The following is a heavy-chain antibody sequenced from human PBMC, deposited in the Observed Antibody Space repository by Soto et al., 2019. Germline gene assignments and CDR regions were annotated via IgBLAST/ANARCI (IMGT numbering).Heavy chain of an antibody. J-gene: IGHJ5*02. CDR2: INTGNGHT. D-gene: IGHD3-3*01. CDR3: ASRGYDFWSGLDP. V-gene: IGHV1-3*04. CDR1: VYTFTAYG. Sequence: XSVKVSCKASVYTFTAYGIHWVRQAPGQRLEWMGWINTGNGHTKYSQKFQGRVTITRDTSARTAYMELNSLRSEDTAVYYCASRGYDFWSGLDPWGQGTLVTV.